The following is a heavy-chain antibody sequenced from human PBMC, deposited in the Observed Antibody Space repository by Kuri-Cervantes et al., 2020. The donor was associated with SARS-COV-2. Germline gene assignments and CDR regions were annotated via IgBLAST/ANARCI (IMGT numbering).Heavy chain of an antibody. Sequence: GGSLRLSCTASGFTFNNYAMRWVRQAPGKGLEWVSGISGDGDRADYADSVKGRFTISRDNSKNMLYLQMNSLRAEDTAVYYCAKDKGFGELFLDHWGQGTLVTVSS. D-gene: IGHD3-10*01. CDR3: AKDKGFGELFLDH. CDR2: ISGDGDRA. CDR1: GFTFNNYA. J-gene: IGHJ4*02. V-gene: IGHV3-23*01.